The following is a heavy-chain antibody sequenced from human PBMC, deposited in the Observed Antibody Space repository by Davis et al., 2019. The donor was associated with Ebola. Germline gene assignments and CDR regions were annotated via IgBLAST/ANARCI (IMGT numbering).Heavy chain of an antibody. Sequence: SQTLSLTCVISGDSVSSNSVAWNWIRQSPSRGLEWLGRTYYRSKWHNDYALSVKSRITINPDTSRNQFSLQLDSVTPEDTAVYFCARGPPMDVWGQGTTVTVSS. CDR2: TYYRSKWHN. J-gene: IGHJ6*02. CDR1: GDSVSSNSVA. CDR3: ARGPPMDV. V-gene: IGHV6-1*01.